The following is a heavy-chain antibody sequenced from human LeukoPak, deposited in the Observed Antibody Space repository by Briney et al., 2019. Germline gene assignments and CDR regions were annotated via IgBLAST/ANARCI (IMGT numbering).Heavy chain of an antibody. Sequence: GGSLRLSCAASGFTFSSYWMSWVRQAPGKGLEWVANIKQDGSEKYYVDSVKGRFTISRDNAKNSLYLQMNSLRAEDTAVYYCARVRLRYYYYYYMDVWGKGTTVTISS. D-gene: IGHD4-17*01. J-gene: IGHJ6*03. CDR3: ARVRLRYYYYYYMDV. CDR1: GFTFSSYW. CDR2: IKQDGSEK. V-gene: IGHV3-7*01.